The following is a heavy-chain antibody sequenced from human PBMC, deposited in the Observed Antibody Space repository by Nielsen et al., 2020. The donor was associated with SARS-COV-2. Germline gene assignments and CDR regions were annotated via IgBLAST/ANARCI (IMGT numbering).Heavy chain of an antibody. Sequence: GESLKISCKGSGYSFTSYWISWVRQMPGKGLEWMGRIDPSDSYTNYSPSFQGHVTISADKSISTAYLQWSSLKASDTAMYYCASGYTAMSTNGMDVWGQGTTVTVSS. CDR1: GYSFTSYW. CDR3: ASGYTAMSTNGMDV. CDR2: IDPSDSYT. J-gene: IGHJ6*02. D-gene: IGHD5-18*01. V-gene: IGHV5-10-1*01.